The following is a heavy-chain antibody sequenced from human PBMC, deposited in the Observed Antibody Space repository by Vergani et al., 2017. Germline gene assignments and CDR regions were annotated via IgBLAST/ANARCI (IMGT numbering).Heavy chain of an antibody. CDR3: ARDTVTGSRYFYH. V-gene: IGHV3-30*02. Sequence: QVQLVESGGGVVQPGGSLRLSCGASGFTFSNYGMHWVRQAPGKGLEWGTFIRYDGSNTYYADSVKGRFTISRDNSKNTLFLQMNRLRPEDTAVYYCARDTVTGSRYFYHWGQGTLVTVSS. D-gene: IGHD6-19*01. CDR1: GFTFSNYG. J-gene: IGHJ4*02. CDR2: IRYDGSNT.